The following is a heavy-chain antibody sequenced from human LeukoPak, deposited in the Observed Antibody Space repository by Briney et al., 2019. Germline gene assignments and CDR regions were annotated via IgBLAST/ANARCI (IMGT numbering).Heavy chain of an antibody. CDR3: ARGALGGRSPYNWFDP. V-gene: IGHV1-46*01. CDR1: GYTFTSYY. D-gene: IGHD3-16*01. Sequence: VSVKVSCKASGYTFTSYYMHWVRQAPGQGLEWMGIINPSGGSTSYAQKFQGRVTMTRDTSTSTVYMELSSLRSEDTAVYYCARGALGGRSPYNWFDPWGQGTLVTVSS. CDR2: INPSGGST. J-gene: IGHJ5*02.